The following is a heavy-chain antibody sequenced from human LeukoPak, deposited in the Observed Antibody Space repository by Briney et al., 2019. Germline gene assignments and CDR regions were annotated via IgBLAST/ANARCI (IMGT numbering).Heavy chain of an antibody. CDR1: GFKFQYCG. D-gene: IGHD6-19*01. Sequence: GGSLRLSCEASGFKFQYCGMSWVRQAPGRGLEWVSAISNRDQTFYTDSVKGRFTISRDITENTLYLQMNKLRVDDTAVYYCAKGKTVAGVLEYWGQGALVAVSS. CDR3: AKGKTVAGVLEY. J-gene: IGHJ4*02. CDR2: ISNRDQT. V-gene: IGHV3-23*01.